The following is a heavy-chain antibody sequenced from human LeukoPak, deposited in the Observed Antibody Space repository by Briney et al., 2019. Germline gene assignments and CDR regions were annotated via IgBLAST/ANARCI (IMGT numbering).Heavy chain of an antibody. J-gene: IGHJ4*02. V-gene: IGHV3-30*18. Sequence: GGSLRLSCAASGFTFSSYGMHWVRQAPGKGLEWVAVISYDGSNKYYADSVKGRFTISRDNSKNTLYLQMNSLRAEDTAVYYCAKDPSAFVDIVATAYFDYWGQGTLVTVSS. CDR2: ISYDGSNK. D-gene: IGHD5-12*01. CDR1: GFTFSSYG. CDR3: AKDPSAFVDIVATAYFDY.